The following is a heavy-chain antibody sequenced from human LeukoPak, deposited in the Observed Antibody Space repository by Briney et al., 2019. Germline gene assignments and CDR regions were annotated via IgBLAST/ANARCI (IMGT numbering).Heavy chain of an antibody. CDR2: IIPIFGTA. V-gene: IGHV1-69*13. Sequence: SVKVSCKASGGTFSSSYAIGWVRQAPGQGLEWMGGIIPIFGTANSAQKFQGRVTITADESTSTAYMELSSLRSEDTAVYYCARDSYDFWSGRFYYYYYMDVWGKGTTVTVSS. J-gene: IGHJ6*03. CDR1: GGTFSSSYA. CDR3: ARDSYDFWSGRFYYYYYMDV. D-gene: IGHD3-3*01.